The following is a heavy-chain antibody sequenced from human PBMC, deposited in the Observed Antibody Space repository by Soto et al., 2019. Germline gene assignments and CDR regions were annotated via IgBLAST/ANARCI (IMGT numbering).Heavy chain of an antibody. CDR1: GGTFSSYT. J-gene: IGHJ4*02. D-gene: IGHD6-13*01. Sequence: QVQLVQSGAEVKKPGSSVKVSCKASGGTFSSYTISWVRQAPGQGLEWMGRIIPILGIANYAQKFQGRVTITAAKSTSTAYMELSSLRSEDTAVYYCARSAVSVAAAGTNYWGQGTLVTVSS. CDR2: IIPILGIA. V-gene: IGHV1-69*02. CDR3: ARSAVSVAAAGTNY.